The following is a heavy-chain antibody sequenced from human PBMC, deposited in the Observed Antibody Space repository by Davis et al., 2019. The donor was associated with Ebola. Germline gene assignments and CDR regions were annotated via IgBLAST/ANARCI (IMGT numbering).Heavy chain of an antibody. D-gene: IGHD3-10*01. CDR2: ISYDGSNK. Sequence: GESLKISCAASGFTFSSYAMHWVRQAPGKGLEWVAVISYDGSNKYYADSVKGRFTISRDNSKNTLYLQMNSLRAEDTAVYYCAKDSLLWRGPKTFDYWGQGTLVTVSS. CDR1: GFTFSSYA. J-gene: IGHJ4*02. CDR3: AKDSLLWRGPKTFDY. V-gene: IGHV3-30-3*01.